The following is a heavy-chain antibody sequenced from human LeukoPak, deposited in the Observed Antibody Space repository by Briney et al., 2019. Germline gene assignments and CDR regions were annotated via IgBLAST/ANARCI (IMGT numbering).Heavy chain of an antibody. V-gene: IGHV1-69*05. J-gene: IGHJ4*02. CDR3: ASPRRICSGGSCYSYDY. D-gene: IGHD2-15*01. CDR2: IIPIFGTA. Sequence: GASVKVSCKASGYTFTGYYMHWVRQAPGQGLEWMGRIIPIFGTANYAQKFQGRVTITTDESTSTAYMELSSLRSEDTAVYYCASPRRICSGGSCYSYDYWGQGTLVTVSS. CDR1: GYTFTGYY.